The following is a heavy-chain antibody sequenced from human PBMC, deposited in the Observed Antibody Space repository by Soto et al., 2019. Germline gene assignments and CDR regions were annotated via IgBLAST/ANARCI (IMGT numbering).Heavy chain of an antibody. V-gene: IGHV3-53*02. CDR2: IYSGGST. Sequence: EVQLVETGGGLIQPGGSLRLSCAASGFTVSSNYMSWVRQAPGKGLEWVSVIYSGGSTYYADSVKGRFTISRDNSKNTLYLQMNSRRAEDTAVYYCARASGGYSYGSAGMDVWGQGTTVTVSS. CDR1: GFTVSSNY. J-gene: IGHJ6*02. CDR3: ARASGGYSYGSAGMDV. D-gene: IGHD5-18*01.